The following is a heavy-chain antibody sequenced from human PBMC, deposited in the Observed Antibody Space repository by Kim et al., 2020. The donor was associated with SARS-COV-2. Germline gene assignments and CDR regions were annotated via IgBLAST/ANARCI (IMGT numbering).Heavy chain of an antibody. CDR3: ARPTKGGATDAFDI. V-gene: IGHV5-51*01. D-gene: IGHD1-26*01. Sequence: RPSFQGQVTISADKSSSTAYLQWSSLKASDTAMYYCARPTKGGATDAFDIWGQGTMVTVSS. J-gene: IGHJ3*02.